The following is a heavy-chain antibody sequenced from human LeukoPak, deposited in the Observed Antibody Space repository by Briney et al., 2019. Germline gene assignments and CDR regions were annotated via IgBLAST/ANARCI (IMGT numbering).Heavy chain of an antibody. J-gene: IGHJ4*02. V-gene: IGHV1-2*02. CDR1: GYTFTGYY. Sequence: ASVKVSCKASGYTFTGYYMHWVRQAPGQGLEWMGWINPNSGGTNYAQKFQGRVTMTRDTSTSTVYMELSSLRSEDTAVYYCARDDVVVVGIDYWGQGTLVTVSS. CDR2: INPNSGGT. CDR3: ARDDVVVVGIDY. D-gene: IGHD2-15*01.